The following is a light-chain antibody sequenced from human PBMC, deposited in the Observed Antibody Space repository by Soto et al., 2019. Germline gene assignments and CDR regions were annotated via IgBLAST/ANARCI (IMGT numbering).Light chain of an antibody. J-gene: IGLJ3*02. Sequence: QSVLTQPPSASETPGQRVTISCSGSTSNIGSNTVNWYQQVPGAAPKLLIYSNNQRPSGVPDRFSGSKSGTSASLAISGLQSEDEADYYCATCDDSLNGLWVFGGGNKLTVL. CDR3: ATCDDSLNGLWV. CDR2: SNN. CDR1: TSNIGSNT. V-gene: IGLV1-44*01.